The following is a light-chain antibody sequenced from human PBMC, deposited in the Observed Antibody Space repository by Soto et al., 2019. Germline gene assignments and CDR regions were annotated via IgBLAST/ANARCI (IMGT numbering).Light chain of an antibody. CDR2: QVT. J-gene: IGLJ1*01. Sequence: QSALAQPASMSGSPGQSITISCTGSGSDIATFNYVSWYQQYPGKAPKLLIYQVTSRASGVSHRFSGSKSGNTAALTISGLQPEDKAEYYCNSYSSTSFYVFGTGTKVTVL. CDR3: NSYSSTSFYV. CDR1: GSDIATFNY. V-gene: IGLV2-14*01.